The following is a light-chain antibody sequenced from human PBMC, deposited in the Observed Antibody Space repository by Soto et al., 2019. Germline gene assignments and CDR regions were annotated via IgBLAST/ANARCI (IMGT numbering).Light chain of an antibody. CDR1: RSVSSN. CDR3: QQYHNWPPYT. CDR2: GAS. V-gene: IGKV3-15*01. J-gene: IGKJ2*01. Sequence: EIVMTQSPATLSVSPGERATLSCRASRSVSSNLAWYQQKPGQAHRLLIYGASTRATGIPARFSGSGSGTEFTLTISSPQSEDFAVYYCQQYHNWPPYTFGQGTKLEIK.